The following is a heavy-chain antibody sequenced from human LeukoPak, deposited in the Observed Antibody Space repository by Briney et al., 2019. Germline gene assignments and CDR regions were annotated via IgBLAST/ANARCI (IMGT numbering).Heavy chain of an antibody. CDR3: ARRLRLGSFDL. J-gene: IGHJ2*01. Sequence: PSETLSLTCTVSGGSISSSSYYWGWIRQPPGKGLEWIGSIYYSGSTYYNPSLKSRVTISVDTSKNQFSLKLSSVTAADTAVYYCARRLRLGSFDLWGRGTLVTVSS. V-gene: IGHV4-39*07. CDR1: GGSISSSSYY. CDR2: IYYSGST. D-gene: IGHD4-17*01.